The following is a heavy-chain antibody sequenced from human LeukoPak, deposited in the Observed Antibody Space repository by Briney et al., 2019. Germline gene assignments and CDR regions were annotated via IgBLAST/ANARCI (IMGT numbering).Heavy chain of an antibody. J-gene: IGHJ4*02. D-gene: IGHD3-3*01. CDR3: ARGTPRYDSYYFDY. Sequence: SETLSLTCTVSGGSISSSSYYWGWIRQPPGTGLEWIGSIYYSGSTYYNPSLKSRVTISVDTSKNQFSLKLSSVTAADTAVYYCARGTPRYDSYYFDYWGQGTLVTVSS. CDR2: IYYSGST. CDR1: GGSISSSSYY. V-gene: IGHV4-39*01.